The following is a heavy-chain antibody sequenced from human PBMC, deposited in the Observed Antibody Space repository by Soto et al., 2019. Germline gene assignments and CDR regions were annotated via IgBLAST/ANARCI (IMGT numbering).Heavy chain of an antibody. CDR2: ISAYNGNT. Sequence: GASVKVSCKASGYTFTSYGISWVRQAPGQGLEWMGWISAYNGNTNYAQKLQGRVTMTTDTSTSTAYMELRSLRSDDTAVYYCARSVPMCSGGSCYSVPYWGQGTLVTVSS. CDR1: GYTFTSYG. D-gene: IGHD2-15*01. V-gene: IGHV1-18*01. CDR3: ARSVPMCSGGSCYSVPY. J-gene: IGHJ4*02.